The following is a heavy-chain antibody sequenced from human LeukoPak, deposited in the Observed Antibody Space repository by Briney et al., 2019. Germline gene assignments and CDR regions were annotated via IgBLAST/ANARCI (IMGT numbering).Heavy chain of an antibody. Sequence: GGSLRLSCAASGFTFSSYAMSWVRQAPGKGLEWVSAISGSGGSTYYADSVKGRFTISRDNSKNTLYLQMNSLRAEDTAVYHCAKRGDSSGHYYFDYWGQGTLVTVSS. CDR1: GFTFSSYA. D-gene: IGHD3-22*01. CDR3: AKRGDSSGHYYFDY. V-gene: IGHV3-23*01. J-gene: IGHJ4*02. CDR2: ISGSGGST.